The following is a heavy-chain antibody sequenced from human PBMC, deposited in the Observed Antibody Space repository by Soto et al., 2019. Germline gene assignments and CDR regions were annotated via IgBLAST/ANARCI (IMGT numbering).Heavy chain of an antibody. CDR1: GYTFTTYG. V-gene: IGHV1-18*01. D-gene: IGHD3-10*01. CDR3: ARVHMVRGGIAHYYYYGMDV. Sequence: QVQLVQSGAEVKKPGASVKVSCKASGYTFTTYGISWVRQAPGQGLEWMGWISTYNGNTNYAQKFQGRVTMTTDTSTSTAYMELRSLRSDDTAVYYCARVHMVRGGIAHYYYYGMDVWGQGTTVTVSS. CDR2: ISTYNGNT. J-gene: IGHJ6*02.